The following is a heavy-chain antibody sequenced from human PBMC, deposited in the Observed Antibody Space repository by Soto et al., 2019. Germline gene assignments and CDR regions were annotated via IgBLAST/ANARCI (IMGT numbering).Heavy chain of an antibody. CDR1: GGTFSSYA. D-gene: IGHD2-15*01. Sequence: SVKVSCKASGGTFSSYAISWVRQAPGQGLEWMGGIIPIFGTANYAQKFQGRVTITADESTSTAYMELSSLRSEDTAVYYCARVTQYCSGGSCYTLARYYYYGMDVWGQGTTVTASS. CDR3: ARVTQYCSGGSCYTLARYYYYGMDV. V-gene: IGHV1-69*13. J-gene: IGHJ6*02. CDR2: IIPIFGTA.